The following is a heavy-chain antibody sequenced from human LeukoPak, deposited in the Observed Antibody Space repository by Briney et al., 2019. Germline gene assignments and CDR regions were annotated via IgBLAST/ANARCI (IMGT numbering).Heavy chain of an antibody. J-gene: IGHJ5*02. Sequence: SETLSLTCIVSGGSISSSNYYWGWIRQSPGKGLEWIGSIYSRGSTYYNPSLKSRVIVSSDMSKNHFSLMLNSVTAADTAVYYCARDKGQYGLGTRGFTWFDPWGQGTLVTVSS. CDR2: IYSRGST. D-gene: IGHD3-10*01. V-gene: IGHV4-39*07. CDR3: ARDKGQYGLGTRGFTWFDP. CDR1: GGSISSSNYY.